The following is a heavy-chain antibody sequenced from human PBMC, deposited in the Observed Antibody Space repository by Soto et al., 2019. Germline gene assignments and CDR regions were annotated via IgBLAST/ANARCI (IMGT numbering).Heavy chain of an antibody. V-gene: IGHV3-49*03. J-gene: IGHJ3*02. CDR1: GFTFGDYA. CDR2: IRSKAYGGTT. D-gene: IGHD2-8*02. CDR3: TRERFGGGVAFDI. Sequence: GGSLRLSCTASGFTFGDYAMSWFRQAPGKGLEWVGFIRSKAYGGTTEYAASVKGRFTISRDDSKSIAYLQMNSLKTEDTAVYYCTRERFGGGVAFDIWGQGTMVTVSS.